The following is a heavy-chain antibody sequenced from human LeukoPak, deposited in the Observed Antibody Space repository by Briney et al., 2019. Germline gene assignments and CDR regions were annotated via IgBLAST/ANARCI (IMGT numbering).Heavy chain of an antibody. D-gene: IGHD2-15*01. CDR1: GGSISTYY. Sequence: PSETLSLTCTVSGGSISTYYWSWIRQPPGKGLEWIGYISYSGSTNYNPSLKSRVTISVDTSKNQFSLKLSSVTAADTAVYYCARGFGYCSGGSCYLSLPYYFDYWGQGTLVTVSS. J-gene: IGHJ4*02. V-gene: IGHV4-59*01. CDR3: ARGFGYCSGGSCYLSLPYYFDY. CDR2: ISYSGST.